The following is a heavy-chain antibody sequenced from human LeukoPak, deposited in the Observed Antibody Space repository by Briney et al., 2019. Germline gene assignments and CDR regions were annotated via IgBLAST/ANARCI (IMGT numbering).Heavy chain of an antibody. Sequence: ASVNVSCKASGYTFTTYNINWVRQAPGQGLEWMGWMNPNSGNTVYAQKFQGRVTITRNTSISTAYMELSSLRSEDTAVYYCATWNFWGQGTLVTVSS. D-gene: IGHD5-12*01. CDR1: GYTFTTYN. V-gene: IGHV1-8*03. CDR2: MNPNSGNT. J-gene: IGHJ4*02. CDR3: ATWNF.